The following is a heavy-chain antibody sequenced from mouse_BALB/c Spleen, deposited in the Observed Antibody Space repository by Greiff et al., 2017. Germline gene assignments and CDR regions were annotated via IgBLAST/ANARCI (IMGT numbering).Heavy chain of an antibody. Sequence: EVKLMESGGGLVKPGGSLKLSCAASGFAFSSYDMSWVRQTPEKRLEWVAYISSGGGSTYYPDTVKGRFTISRDNAKNTLYLQMSSLKSEDTAMYYCARPLISYAMDYWGQGTSVTVSS. CDR1: GFAFSSYD. D-gene: IGHD1-1*01. CDR2: ISSGGGST. J-gene: IGHJ4*01. CDR3: ARPLISYAMDY. V-gene: IGHV5-12-1*01.